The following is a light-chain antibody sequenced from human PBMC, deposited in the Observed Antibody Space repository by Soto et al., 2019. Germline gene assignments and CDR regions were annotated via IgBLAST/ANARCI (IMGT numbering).Light chain of an antibody. J-gene: IGKJ4*01. CDR2: KAS. V-gene: IGKV1-5*03. Sequence: DIQMTQSPSTLSASVGDRVTITCRASQSISTWVAWYQQKPGKAPKVLIYKASSLESGVPSRFSGSGSGTEFTLTISSLQPDDFATYYCQQYSSYSTFGGGTKVEIK. CDR1: QSISTW. CDR3: QQYSSYST.